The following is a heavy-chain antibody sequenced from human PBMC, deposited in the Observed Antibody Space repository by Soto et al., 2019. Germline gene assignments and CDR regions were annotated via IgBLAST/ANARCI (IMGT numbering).Heavy chain of an antibody. J-gene: IGHJ5*02. CDR3: ARDDAGVVVVAATVSWFDP. D-gene: IGHD2-15*01. CDR1: GYTFTSYG. Sequence: ASVKVSCKASGYTFTSYGISWVRQAPGQGLEWMGWISAYNGNTNYAQKLQGRVTMTTDTSTSTAYMELRSLRSDDTAVYYCARDDAGVVVVAATVSWFDPWGQGTLVTVPQ. V-gene: IGHV1-18*01. CDR2: ISAYNGNT.